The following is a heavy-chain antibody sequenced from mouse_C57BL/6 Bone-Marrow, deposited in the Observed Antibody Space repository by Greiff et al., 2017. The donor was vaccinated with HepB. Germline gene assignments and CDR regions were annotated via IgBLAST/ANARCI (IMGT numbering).Heavy chain of an antibody. CDR2: IDPSGSET. J-gene: IGHJ1*03. CDR1: GYTFTSYW. V-gene: IGHV1-52*01. D-gene: IGHD2-5*01. Sequence: QVQLQQPGAELVRPGSSVKLSCKASGYTFTSYWMHWVKQRPIQGLEWIGNIDPSGSETHYNQKFKDKATLTVDKSSSTAYMQLSSLTSEDSAVYYCARWVYSNPNWYFDVWGTGTTVTVSS. CDR3: ARWVYSNPNWYFDV.